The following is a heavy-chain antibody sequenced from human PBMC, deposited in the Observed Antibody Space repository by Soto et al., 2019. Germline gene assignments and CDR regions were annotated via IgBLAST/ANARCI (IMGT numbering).Heavy chain of an antibody. CDR2: IYYSGST. V-gene: IGHV4-39*01. D-gene: IGHD3-10*01. J-gene: IGHJ6*02. CDR3: GYGSGTIYYYYGMDV. CDR1: GGSISSSSYY. Sequence: SETLSLTCTVXGGSISSSSYYWGWIRQPPGKGLEWIGSIYYSGSTYYNPSLKSRVTISVDTSKNQFSLKLSSVTAADTAVYYCGYGSGTIYYYYGMDVWGQGTTVTVSS.